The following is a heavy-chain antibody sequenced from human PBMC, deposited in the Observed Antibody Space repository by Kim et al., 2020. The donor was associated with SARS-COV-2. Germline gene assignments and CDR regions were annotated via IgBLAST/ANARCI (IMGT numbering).Heavy chain of an antibody. CDR3: AKDQLLEYGMDL. Sequence: GGSLRLSCVASGFTFSSYGMHWVRQAPGKGLEWVAVIWYDGSNKYYADSVKGRFTISRDNSKNTLYLQMNSLRAEDTAVYYCAKDQLLEYGMDLWGQGTTVTVSS. V-gene: IGHV3-33*06. D-gene: IGHD2-2*01. J-gene: IGHJ6*02. CDR2: IWYDGSNK. CDR1: GFTFSSYG.